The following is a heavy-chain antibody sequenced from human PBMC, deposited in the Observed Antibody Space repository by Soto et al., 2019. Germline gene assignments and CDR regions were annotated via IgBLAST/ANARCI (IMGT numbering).Heavy chain of an antibody. CDR1: GGSISSGDYY. D-gene: IGHD3-3*01. CDR2: IYYSGST. J-gene: IGHJ3*02. Sequence: SETLSLTCTVSGGSISSGDYYWSWIRQPPGKGLEWIGYIYYSGSTYYNPPLKSRVTISVDTSKNQFSLKLSSVTAADTAVYYCARDYNFWSGYETDDAFDIWGQGTMVTVSS. CDR3: ARDYNFWSGYETDDAFDI. V-gene: IGHV4-30-4*01.